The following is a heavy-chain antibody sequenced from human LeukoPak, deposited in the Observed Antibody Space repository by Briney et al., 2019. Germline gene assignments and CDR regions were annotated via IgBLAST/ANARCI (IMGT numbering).Heavy chain of an antibody. D-gene: IGHD6-13*01. V-gene: IGHV4-61*02. J-gene: IGHJ6*03. CDR2: IYTSGST. CDR3: ARAGIAAAGHYYYYYYMDV. CDR1: GGSISSGSYY. Sequence: PSQTLSLTCTVSGGSISSGSYYWSWLRQPAGKGLEWIGRIYTSGSTNYNPSLKSRVTISVDTSKNQFSLNLSSVTAADTAVYYCARAGIAAAGHYYYYYYMDVWGKGTTVTVSS.